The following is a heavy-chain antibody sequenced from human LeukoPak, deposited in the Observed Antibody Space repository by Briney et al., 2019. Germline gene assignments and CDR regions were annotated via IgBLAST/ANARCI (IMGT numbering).Heavy chain of an antibody. CDR1: GFTFSSYS. CDR3: ARGRGRGYTYSSSWYAPPAFDI. V-gene: IGHV3-21*01. J-gene: IGHJ3*02. CDR2: ISSSSSYI. D-gene: IGHD6-13*01. Sequence: PGGSLRLSCAASGFTFSSYSMNWVRQAPGKGLEWVSSISSSSSYIYYADSVKGRFTISRDNAKNSLYLQMNSLRAEDTAVYYCARGRGRGYTYSSSWYAPPAFDIWGQGTMVTVSS.